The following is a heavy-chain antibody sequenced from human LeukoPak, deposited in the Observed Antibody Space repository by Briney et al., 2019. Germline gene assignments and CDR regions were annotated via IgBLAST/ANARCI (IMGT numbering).Heavy chain of an antibody. Sequence: GGSLRLSCAASGFTFSSYAMSWVRRAPGKGLEWVSAISGSGGSTYYADSVKGRFTISRDNSKNTLYLQMNSLRAEDTAVYYCAKGQVPAAPYYYYGMDVWGQGTTVTVSS. V-gene: IGHV3-23*01. J-gene: IGHJ6*02. CDR2: ISGSGGST. CDR1: GFTFSSYA. D-gene: IGHD2-2*01. CDR3: AKGQVPAAPYYYYGMDV.